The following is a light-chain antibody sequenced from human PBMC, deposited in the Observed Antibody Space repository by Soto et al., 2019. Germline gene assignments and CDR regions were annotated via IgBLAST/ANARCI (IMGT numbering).Light chain of an antibody. J-gene: IGLJ2*01. CDR2: EGS. Sequence: QSALTQPASVSGSPGQSITISCTGTSSDVGSYNLVSWYQQHPGKAPKLMIYEGSKRPSGVSNRLSGFKSGNTASLTISGLQAEDEADYYCCSYAGSSTSWVFGGGTKLTVL. CDR3: CSYAGSSTSWV. V-gene: IGLV2-23*01. CDR1: SSDVGSYNL.